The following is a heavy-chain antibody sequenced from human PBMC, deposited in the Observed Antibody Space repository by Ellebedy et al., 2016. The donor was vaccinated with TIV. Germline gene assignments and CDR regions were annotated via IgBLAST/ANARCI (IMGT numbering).Heavy chain of an antibody. CDR2: IKNDGRST. V-gene: IGHV3-74*01. D-gene: IGHD5-18*01. J-gene: IGHJ3*02. CDR3: ARDTPGGYSYNDAFDM. Sequence: GESLKISCAASGFTFSNYWMHWVRQAPGKGLVWVPHIKNDGRSTNYADSVKGRFTISRDNGKNTLYLQMNSLRVEETAVYYCARDTPGGYSYNDAFDMWGRGTMVTVSS. CDR1: GFTFSNYW.